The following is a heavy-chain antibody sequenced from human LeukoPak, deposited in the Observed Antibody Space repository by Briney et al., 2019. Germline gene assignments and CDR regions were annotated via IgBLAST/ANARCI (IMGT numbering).Heavy chain of an antibody. CDR1: GGSFSGYY. CDR3: ARGSDYFDY. CDR2: INHSGST. Sequence: SETLSLICAVYGGSFSGYYWSWIRQPPGKGLEWIGEINHSGSTNYNPSLKSRVTISVDTSKNQFSLKLSSVTAADTAVYYCARGSDYFDYWGQGTLVTVSS. J-gene: IGHJ4*02. D-gene: IGHD3-3*01. V-gene: IGHV4-34*01.